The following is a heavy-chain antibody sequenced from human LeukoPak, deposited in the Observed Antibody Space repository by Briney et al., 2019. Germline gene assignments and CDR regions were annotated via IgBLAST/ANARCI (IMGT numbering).Heavy chain of an antibody. J-gene: IGHJ5*02. D-gene: IGHD2-2*01. V-gene: IGHV4-34*01. CDR2: INHSGST. Sequence: SETLSLTCAVYGGSFSGYYWSWLRQPPGKGLEWIGEINHSGSTNYNPSLKSRVTISVDTSKNQFSLKLSSATAADTAVYYCARGGKREYQLPLGSRWFDPWGQGTLVTVSS. CDR1: GGSFSGYY. CDR3: ARGGKREYQLPLGSRWFDP.